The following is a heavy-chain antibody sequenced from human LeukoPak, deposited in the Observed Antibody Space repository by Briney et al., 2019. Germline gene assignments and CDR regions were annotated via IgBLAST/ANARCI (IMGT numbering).Heavy chain of an antibody. Sequence: GSLRLSCAASGFTFSDYYMSWIRQAPGKGLEWVSYISSSSSYTNYADSVKGRFTISRDNAKNSLYLQMNSLRAEGTAVYYCARVTTGNYFDYWGQGTLVTVSS. D-gene: IGHD1-14*01. CDR2: ISSSSSYT. J-gene: IGHJ4*02. V-gene: IGHV3-11*06. CDR1: GFTFSDYY. CDR3: ARVTTGNYFDY.